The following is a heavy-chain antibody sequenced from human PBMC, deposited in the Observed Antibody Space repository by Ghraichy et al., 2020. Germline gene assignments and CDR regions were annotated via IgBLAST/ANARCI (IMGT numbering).Heavy chain of an antibody. D-gene: IGHD6-19*01. Sequence: GGSLRLSCAASGFTFSSYAMSWVRQAPGKGLEWVSGISGSGGSTYYADSVKGRFTISRDNSKSTLYLQMNSLRAEDTAVYYCAKRDGVAVAGNYYYYGMDVWGQGATVTVS. J-gene: IGHJ6*02. CDR2: ISGSGGST. CDR3: AKRDGVAVAGNYYYYGMDV. CDR1: GFTFSSYA. V-gene: IGHV3-23*01.